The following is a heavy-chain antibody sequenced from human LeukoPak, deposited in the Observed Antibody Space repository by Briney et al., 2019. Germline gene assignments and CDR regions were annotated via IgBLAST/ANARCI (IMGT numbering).Heavy chain of an antibody. CDR2: INHSGST. Sequence: SETLSLTCAVYGGSFSGYYWSWIRQPPGKGLEWIGEINHSGSTNYNPSLKSRVTISVDTSKNQFSLKLSSVTAADTAVYYCARGLRYGSAGSYYPSWGQGTLVTVSS. D-gene: IGHD3-10*01. CDR3: ARGLRYGSAGSYYPS. V-gene: IGHV4-34*01. CDR1: GGSFSGYY. J-gene: IGHJ4*02.